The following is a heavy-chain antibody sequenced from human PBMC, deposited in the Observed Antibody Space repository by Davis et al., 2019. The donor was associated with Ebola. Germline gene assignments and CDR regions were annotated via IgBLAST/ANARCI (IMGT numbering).Heavy chain of an antibody. Sequence: ASVKVSCKASGYTFTGYYMHWVRQAPGQGLEWMGRINPNSGGTNYAQKFQGRVTMTRDTSISTAYMELSRLRSDDTAVYYCARDDKDYYYGMDVWGKGTTVTVSS. CDR2: INPNSGGT. CDR1: GYTFTGYY. CDR3: ARDDKDYYYGMDV. V-gene: IGHV1-2*06. J-gene: IGHJ6*04.